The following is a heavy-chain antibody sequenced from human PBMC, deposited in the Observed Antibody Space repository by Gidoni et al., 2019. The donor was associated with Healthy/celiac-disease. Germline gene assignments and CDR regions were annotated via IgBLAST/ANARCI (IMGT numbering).Heavy chain of an antibody. V-gene: IGHV4-31*03. Sequence: QVQLQESGPGLVKPSHTLSLTCTVPGGSISSGGYYWSWRRQHPGKGLEWIGYIYYSGSTYYNPSLKSRVTISVDTSKNQFSLKLSSVTAADTAVYYCARAAVPAAMSWFDPWGQGTLVTVSS. CDR1: GGSISSGGYY. CDR2: IYYSGST. D-gene: IGHD2-2*01. J-gene: IGHJ5*02. CDR3: ARAAVPAAMSWFDP.